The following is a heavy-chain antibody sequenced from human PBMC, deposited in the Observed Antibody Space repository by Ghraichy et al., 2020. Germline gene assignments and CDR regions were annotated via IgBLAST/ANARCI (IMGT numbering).Heavy chain of an antibody. J-gene: IGHJ4*02. CDR2: IRSHTHGGTA. CDR3: TTDLGNPWYSFSYDY. D-gene: IGHD6-13*01. Sequence: GESLRLSCAASGFTFSTAWMSWVRQAPGKGLEWVGRIRSHTHGGTAEYAAPVKGRFIISRDDSKDTVYLQMNSLKTEDAALYYCTTDLGNPWYSFSYDYWGQGTLVTVSS. V-gene: IGHV3-15*01. CDR1: GFTFSTAW.